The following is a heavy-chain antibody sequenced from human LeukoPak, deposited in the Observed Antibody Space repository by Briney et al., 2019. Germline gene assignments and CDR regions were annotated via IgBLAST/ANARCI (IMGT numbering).Heavy chain of an antibody. J-gene: IGHJ5*02. D-gene: IGHD2-2*01. CDR1: GDSISSYF. Sequence: PSETLSLTCTVSGDSISSYFWSWIRQPAGKELEWIGRIYTSGSTNYNPSLKSRVTMSVDTSRNQFSLNLSSVTAADTAVYYCARATNVVVPGNWFDPWGQGTLVTVSS. V-gene: IGHV4-4*07. CDR3: ARATNVVVPGNWFDP. CDR2: IYTSGST.